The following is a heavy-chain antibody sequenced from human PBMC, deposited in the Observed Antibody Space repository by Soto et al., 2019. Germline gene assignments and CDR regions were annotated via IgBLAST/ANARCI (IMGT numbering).Heavy chain of an antibody. CDR3: ATDGTLYDSTGYYYVY. V-gene: IGHV1-69*13. D-gene: IGHD3-22*01. J-gene: IGHJ4*02. CDR1: GGTFSKYS. CDR2: IIPMFGKA. Sequence: SAKVSCKASGGTFSKYSISWVRQAPGQGLEWMGGIIPMFGKANYAQKLTGRVTITADETTSTGYMELRSLLSEDTAGYYSATDGTLYDSTGYYYVYWGQGSLVTGSS.